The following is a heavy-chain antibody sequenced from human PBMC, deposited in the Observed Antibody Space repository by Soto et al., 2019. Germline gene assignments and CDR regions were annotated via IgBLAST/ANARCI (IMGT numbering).Heavy chain of an antibody. CDR2: ISGIGGSGGST. CDR3: AKFRGSSSGIIHY. V-gene: IGHV3-23*01. J-gene: IGHJ4*02. D-gene: IGHD6-6*01. Sequence: GGSLRLSCAASGFTFSSYAMSWVRQAPGKGLNWVASISGIGGSGGSTYSADSVKGRFTISRDNSKNTLFLQINSLRSEDTAVYYCAKFRGSSSGIIHYWGQGTLVTVSS. CDR1: GFTFSSYA.